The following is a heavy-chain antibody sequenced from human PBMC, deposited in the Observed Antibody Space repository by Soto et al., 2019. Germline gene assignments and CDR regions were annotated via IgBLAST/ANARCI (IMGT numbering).Heavy chain of an antibody. V-gene: IGHV3-30*18. CDR1: GFTFSSYA. J-gene: IGHJ5*02. CDR3: AKDLYYYDFSLDDS. CDR2: VSYDGSIE. D-gene: IGHD3-16*01. Sequence: GGSLRLSCTASGFTFSSYAMHWVRQAPGRGLEWVAVVSYDGSIENYVDSVRGRFTISRDNSKNTVFLQMNSLRVEDTAVYYCAKDLYYYDFSLDDSWGQGTLVTVSS.